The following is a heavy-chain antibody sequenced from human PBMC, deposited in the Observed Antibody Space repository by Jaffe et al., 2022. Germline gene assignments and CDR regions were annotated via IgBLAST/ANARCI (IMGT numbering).Heavy chain of an antibody. V-gene: IGHV2-70*01. J-gene: IGHJ3*02. Sequence: QVTLRESGPALVKPTQTLTLTCTFSGFSLSTSGMCVSWIRQPPGKALEWLALIDWDDDKYYSTSLKTRLTISKDTSKNQVVLTMTNMDPVDTATYYCARIHLNGDSLYAFDIWGQGTMVTVSS. CDR2: IDWDDDK. CDR1: GFSLSTSGMC. D-gene: IGHD4-17*01. CDR3: ARIHLNGDSLYAFDI.